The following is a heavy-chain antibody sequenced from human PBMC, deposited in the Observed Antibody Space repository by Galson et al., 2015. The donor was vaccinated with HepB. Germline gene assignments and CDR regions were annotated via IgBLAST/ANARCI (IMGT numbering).Heavy chain of an antibody. V-gene: IGHV4-4*02. CDR1: GGSLSSSNW. CDR3: AREGGEYYDFWSGYYTEYYYYYMDV. J-gene: IGHJ6*03. Sequence: TLSLTCAVSGGSLSSSNWWSWVRQPPGKGLEWIGEIYHSGSTNYNPSLKSRVTISVDKSKSQFSLKLSSVTAADTAVYYCAREGGEYYDFWSGYYTEYYYYYMDVWGKGTTVTVSS. D-gene: IGHD3-3*01. CDR2: IYHSGST.